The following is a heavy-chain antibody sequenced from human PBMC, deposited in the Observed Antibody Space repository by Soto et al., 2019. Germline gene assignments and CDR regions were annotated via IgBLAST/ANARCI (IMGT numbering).Heavy chain of an antibody. D-gene: IGHD4-17*01. CDR2: IIPIFGTA. Sequence: QVQLVQSGAEVKKPGSSVKVSCKASGGTFSSYAISWVRQAPGQGLEWMGGIIPIFGTANYAQKFQGRGTITADESTGTGYMELGSLGAEDTDVYYCARESGPNLRWFDYWGQGTLVTVSS. J-gene: IGHJ4*02. CDR3: ARESGPNLRWFDY. CDR1: GGTFSSYA. V-gene: IGHV1-69*01.